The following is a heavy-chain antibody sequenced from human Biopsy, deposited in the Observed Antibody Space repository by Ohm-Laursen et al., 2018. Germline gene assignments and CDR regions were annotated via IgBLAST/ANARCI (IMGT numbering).Heavy chain of an antibody. CDR1: GFTFSSYY. D-gene: IGHD2-21*01. V-gene: IGHV3-7*01. CDR2: INQDGSGK. J-gene: IGHJ4*02. Sequence: SLRLSCAASGFTFSSYYMSWVRLAPGTGLEWVANINQDGSGKNYVDSVKGRFTISRDNAENSVYLQMSSLRSEDTTVYYCARSLWPEDYWGQGTLVTVSS. CDR3: ARSLWPEDY.